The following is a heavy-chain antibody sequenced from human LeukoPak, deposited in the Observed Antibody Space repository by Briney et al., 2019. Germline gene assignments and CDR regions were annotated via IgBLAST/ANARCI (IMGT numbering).Heavy chain of an antibody. D-gene: IGHD2-2*01. Sequence: ASVKVSCKASGYTFTAYYMHWVRQAPGQGLEWMGGIIPIFGTANYAQKFQGRVTITTDESTSTAYMELSSLRSEDTAVYYCARVPAATNYYYMDVWGKGTTVTVS. CDR3: ARVPAATNYYYMDV. J-gene: IGHJ6*03. CDR1: GYTFTAYY. V-gene: IGHV1-69*05. CDR2: IIPIFGTA.